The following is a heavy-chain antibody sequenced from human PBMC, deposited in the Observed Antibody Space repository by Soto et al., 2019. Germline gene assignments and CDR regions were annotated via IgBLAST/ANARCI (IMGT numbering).Heavy chain of an antibody. CDR3: ASSDRELGYYYYGMDV. CDR2: IYYSGST. D-gene: IGHD3-10*01. Sequence: PSETLSLTCTVSGGSISSGDYYWSWIRQPPGKGLEWIGYIYYSGSTYYNPSLKSRVTISVDTSKNQFSLKLSSVTAADTAVYYCASSDRELGYYYYGMDVWGQGTTVTVSS. J-gene: IGHJ6*02. CDR1: GGSISSGDYY. V-gene: IGHV4-30-4*01.